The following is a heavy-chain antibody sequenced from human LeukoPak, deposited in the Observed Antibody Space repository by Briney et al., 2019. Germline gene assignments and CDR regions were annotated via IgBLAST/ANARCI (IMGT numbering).Heavy chain of an antibody. D-gene: IGHD6-13*01. CDR1: GGSFSGYY. CDR2: INHSGST. J-gene: IGHJ4*02. Sequence: SETLSLTCAVYGGSFSGYYWSWIRQPPGKGLEWIGEINHSGSTNYNPSLKSRVTISVDTSKNQFSLKLSSVTAADTAVYYCARRLAAGSDYWGQGTLVTVSS. CDR3: ARRLAAGSDY. V-gene: IGHV4-34*01.